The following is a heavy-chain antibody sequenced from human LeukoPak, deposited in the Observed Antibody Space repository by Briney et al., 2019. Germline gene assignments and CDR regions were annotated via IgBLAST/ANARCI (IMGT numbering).Heavy chain of an antibody. Sequence: KTSETMSLTCTVSGGSISPHYWSWVRQPQGKGLEWVGYSYYRGGTTYSPSLKSPVTISVDTSRNQFFLNLTSVTAADTAVYYCARELYNYGLGYYTDVWGKGTTVIVSS. CDR3: ARELYNYGLGYYTDV. V-gene: IGHV4-59*11. CDR2: SYYRGGT. D-gene: IGHD3-10*01. CDR1: GGSISPHY. J-gene: IGHJ6*03.